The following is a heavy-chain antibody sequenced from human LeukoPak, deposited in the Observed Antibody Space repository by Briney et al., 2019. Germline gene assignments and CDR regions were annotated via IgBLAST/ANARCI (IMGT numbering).Heavy chain of an antibody. D-gene: IGHD6-19*01. CDR1: GYSFAISD. CDR3: ASRGGSIAVAGTGDY. J-gene: IGHJ4*02. CDR2: INPNSGGT. Sequence: ASVKVSCKASGYSFAISDINWVRQATGQGLEWMGRINPNSGGTNYAQKFQGRVTMTRDTSISTAYMELSRLRSDDTAVYYCASRGGSIAVAGTGDYWGQGTLVTVSS. V-gene: IGHV1-2*06.